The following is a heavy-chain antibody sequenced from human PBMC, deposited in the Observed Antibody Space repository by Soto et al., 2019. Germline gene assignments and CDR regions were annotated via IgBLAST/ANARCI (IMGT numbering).Heavy chain of an antibody. CDR1: VLTMSRYP. J-gene: IGHJ5*02. V-gene: IGHV3-23*01. Sequence: GGSLGLSCEASVLTMSRYPMTWVRQAPGKGLQWVSSINVGGSTTYYADSVKGRFNISRDNSKNILYLQLSSLRTADTAVYYCAKDGIRWINIDTWGQVTLVTVSS. CDR3: AKDGIRWINIDT. CDR2: INVGGSTT. D-gene: IGHD5-12*01.